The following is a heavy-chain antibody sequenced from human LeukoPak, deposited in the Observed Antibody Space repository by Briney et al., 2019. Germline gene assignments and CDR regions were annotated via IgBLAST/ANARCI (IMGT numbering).Heavy chain of an antibody. CDR1: GGSFSGYY. CDR3: ARGQWYYGSGSYPFDY. CDR2: INHSGST. D-gene: IGHD3-10*01. Sequence: PSETLSLTCAVYGGSFSGYYWSWIRQPPGKGLEWIGEINHSGSTNYNPSLKSRVTISVDTSKNQFSLKLSSVTAADTAVYYCARGQWYYGSGSYPFDYWGQGTLVTVSS. J-gene: IGHJ4*02. V-gene: IGHV4-34*01.